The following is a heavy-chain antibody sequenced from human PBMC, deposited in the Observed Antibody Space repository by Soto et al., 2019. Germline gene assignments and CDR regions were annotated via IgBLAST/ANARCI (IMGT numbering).Heavy chain of an antibody. CDR3: AKVEFGYSYGPSDY. V-gene: IGHV3-23*01. J-gene: IGHJ4*02. CDR1: GFTFSSYA. CDR2: ISGSGGST. Sequence: EVQLLESGGGLVQPGGSLRLSCAASGFTFSSYAMSWVRQAPGKGLEWVSAISGSGGSTYYADSVKGRFTISRDNSKNTLYLQVNSLRAEDTAVYYCAKVEFGYSYGPSDYWGQGTLVTVSS. D-gene: IGHD5-18*01.